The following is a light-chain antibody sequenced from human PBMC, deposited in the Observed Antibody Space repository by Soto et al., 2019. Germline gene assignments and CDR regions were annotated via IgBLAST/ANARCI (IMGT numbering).Light chain of an antibody. V-gene: IGKV1-5*01. J-gene: IGKJ1*01. CDR3: QPYNSYRWT. CDR2: DAS. Sequence: DIQMTQSPSTLAASVGDRVTITCRASQSISSWVAWYQQKPGKAPKLLIYDASSLKSGVPFRFSGSGSGTEFTLTISSLQPDDFATYYCQPYNSYRWTFGQGSKVEIK. CDR1: QSISSW.